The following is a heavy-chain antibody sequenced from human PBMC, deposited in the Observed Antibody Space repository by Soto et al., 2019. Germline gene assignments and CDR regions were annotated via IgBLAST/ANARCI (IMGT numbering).Heavy chain of an antibody. J-gene: IGHJ6*02. V-gene: IGHV5-10-1*01. Sequence: GESLKISCKGSGYRFTSHWISWLRQMPGKGLEWMGRTDPSDSFTQYNPSFQGHVTISGDKSLSTAYLQWSSLKASDTAIYYCARGEGITTFGVYGFDVWGQGASVTVSS. CDR1: GYRFTSHW. CDR2: TDPSDSFT. CDR3: ARGEGITTFGVYGFDV. D-gene: IGHD3-3*01.